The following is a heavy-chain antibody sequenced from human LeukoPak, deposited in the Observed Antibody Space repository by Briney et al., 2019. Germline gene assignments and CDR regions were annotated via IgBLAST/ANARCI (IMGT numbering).Heavy chain of an antibody. CDR1: GYTFTGYY. CDR2: INPNSGGT. V-gene: IGHV1-2*02. D-gene: IGHD5-12*01. J-gene: IGHJ4*02. Sequence: GASVKVSCKASGYTFTGYYMHWVRQAPGQGLEWMGWINPNSGGTHYAQKFQGRVTMTRDTSISTAYMELSRLRSDDTAVYYCARDYSGYPEPWGFDYWGQGTLVTVSS. CDR3: ARDYSGYPEPWGFDY.